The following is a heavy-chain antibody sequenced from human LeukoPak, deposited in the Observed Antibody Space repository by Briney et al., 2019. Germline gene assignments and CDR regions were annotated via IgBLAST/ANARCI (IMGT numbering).Heavy chain of an antibody. CDR3: AKGGLRFLEWFTNWFDP. D-gene: IGHD3-3*01. CDR1: GFTFSSYW. CDR2: ISGSGGST. V-gene: IGHV3-23*01. Sequence: GGSLRLSCAASGFTFSSYWMSWVRQAPGKGLEWVSAISGSGGSTYYADSVKGRFTISRDNSKNTLYLQMNSLRAEDTAVYYCAKGGLRFLEWFTNWFDPWGQGTLVTVSS. J-gene: IGHJ5*02.